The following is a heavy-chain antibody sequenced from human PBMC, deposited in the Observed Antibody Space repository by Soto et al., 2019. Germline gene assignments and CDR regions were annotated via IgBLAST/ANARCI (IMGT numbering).Heavy chain of an antibody. Sequence: KQSQTLSLTCAISGDSVSSNSAAWNWIRQSPSRGLEWLGRTYYRSKWYNDYAVSVKSRITINPDTSKNQFSLQLNSVTPEDTAVYYCARGSGWILGGGGRYSGYDDFDYWGQGTLVTVSS. D-gene: IGHD5-12*01. J-gene: IGHJ4*02. CDR3: ARGSGWILGGGGRYSGYDDFDY. V-gene: IGHV6-1*01. CDR1: GDSVSSNSAA. CDR2: TYYRSKWYN.